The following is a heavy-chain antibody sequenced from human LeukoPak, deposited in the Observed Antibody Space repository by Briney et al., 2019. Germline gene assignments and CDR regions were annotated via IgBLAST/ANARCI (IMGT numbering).Heavy chain of an antibody. V-gene: IGHV4-31*03. D-gene: IGHD2/OR15-2a*01. CDR2: IYYSGST. J-gene: IGHJ4*02. CDR1: GGSVSSGGFY. Sequence: SQTLSLTCTVSGGSVSSGGFYWSWIRQFPGKGLEWIGYIYYSGSTYYNPSLKSRVTISVDRSKNQFSLKLSSVTAADTAVYYCASRGEYYYHYWGQGTLVTVSS. CDR3: ASRGEYYYHY.